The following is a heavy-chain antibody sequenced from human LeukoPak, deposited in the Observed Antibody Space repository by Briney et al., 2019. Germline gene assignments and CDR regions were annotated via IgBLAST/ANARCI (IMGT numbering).Heavy chain of an antibody. D-gene: IGHD6-13*01. Sequence: PGGSLRLSCAASGFTFSSYSMNWVRQAPGKGLEWVAIIWYDGSDKYYADSVKGRFTISRDNSKNMLYLQMNSLRVEDTAVYYCARDKNGYIDYWGQGTLVTVSS. V-gene: IGHV3-33*08. CDR1: GFTFSSYS. J-gene: IGHJ4*02. CDR2: IWYDGSDK. CDR3: ARDKNGYIDY.